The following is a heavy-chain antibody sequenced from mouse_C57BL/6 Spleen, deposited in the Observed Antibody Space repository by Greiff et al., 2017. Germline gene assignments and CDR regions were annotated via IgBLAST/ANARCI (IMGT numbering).Heavy chain of an antibody. Sequence: VQLQQSGPELVKPGASVKLSCKASGYSFTDYNMNWVKQSNGQSLEWIGVITPNYGTTSYNQKFKGKATLTVDQSSNKAYMQLNSLTSEDSAVYYCASPYYDSWYFDVWGTGTTVTVSS. V-gene: IGHV1-39*01. D-gene: IGHD2-4*01. CDR1: GYSFTDYN. J-gene: IGHJ1*03. CDR3: ASPYYDSWYFDV. CDR2: ITPNYGTT.